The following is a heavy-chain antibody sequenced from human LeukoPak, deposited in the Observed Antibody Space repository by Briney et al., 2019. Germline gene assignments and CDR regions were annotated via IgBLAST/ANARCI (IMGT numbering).Heavy chain of an antibody. J-gene: IGHJ4*02. V-gene: IGHV3-23*01. CDR3: AKDSLQWELQRIIDY. D-gene: IGHD1-26*01. Sequence: GGSLRLSCAASGFTFSSYAMSWVRQAPGKGLEWVSAISGSGGSTYYADSVKGRFTISRDNPKNTLYLQMNSLRAEDTAVYYCAKDSLQWELQRIIDYWGQGTLVTVSS. CDR2: ISGSGGST. CDR1: GFTFSSYA.